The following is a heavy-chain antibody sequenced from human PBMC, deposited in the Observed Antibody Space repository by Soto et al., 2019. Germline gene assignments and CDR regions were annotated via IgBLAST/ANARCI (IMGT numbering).Heavy chain of an antibody. D-gene: IGHD3-9*01. V-gene: IGHV1-18*01. CDR3: ARDLQGLRYFDWLLDY. J-gene: IGHJ4*02. CDR1: GYTFTSYG. Sequence: ASVKVSCKASGYTFTSYGISWVRQAPGQGLEWMGWISAYNGNTNYAQKLQGRVTMTTDTSTSTAYMELRSLRSDDTAVYYCARDLQGLRYFDWLLDYWGQGALVTVSS. CDR2: ISAYNGNT.